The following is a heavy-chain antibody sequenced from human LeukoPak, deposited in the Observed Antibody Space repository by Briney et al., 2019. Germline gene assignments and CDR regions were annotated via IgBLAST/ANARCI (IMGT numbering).Heavy chain of an antibody. Sequence: GGSLRLSCAASEFSFSDFWMGWVRQAPGKGLEWVANINQGGSETYYVDSVKGRFTISRDNAKKSLFLQMNSMRAEDTAVYYCTKGRSNHYWGQGTLVTVST. D-gene: IGHD4-11*01. CDR3: TKGRSNHY. CDR2: INQGGSET. J-gene: IGHJ4*02. V-gene: IGHV3-7*01. CDR1: EFSFSDFW.